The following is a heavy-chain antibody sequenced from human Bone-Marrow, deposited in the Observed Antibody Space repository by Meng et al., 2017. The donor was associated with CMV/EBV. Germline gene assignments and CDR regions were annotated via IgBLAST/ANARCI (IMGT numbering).Heavy chain of an antibody. CDR3: ARQSTSYDFWSGYLLDAFEI. V-gene: IGHV1-18*01. CDR2: ISAYNGNT. J-gene: IGHJ3*02. D-gene: IGHD3-3*01. CDR1: GYTFTSYG. Sequence: ASVKVSCKASGYTFTSYGISWVRQAPGQGLEWMGWISAYNGNTNYAQKLQGRVTMTTDTSTSTAYMELRSLRSDDTAVYYCARQSTSYDFWSGYLLDAFEIWGQGTMVTVSS.